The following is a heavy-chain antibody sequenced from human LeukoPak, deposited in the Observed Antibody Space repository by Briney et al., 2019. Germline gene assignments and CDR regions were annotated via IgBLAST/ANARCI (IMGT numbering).Heavy chain of an antibody. Sequence: GGSLRLSCAASGFTLSSYGMHWVRQAPGKGLEWVAVISYDGSNKYYADSVKGRFTISRDNFKNTLYLQMNSLRAEDTAVYYCAKDFEVPGYDFWSGYPDGDYWGQGTLVTVSS. D-gene: IGHD3-3*01. J-gene: IGHJ4*02. V-gene: IGHV3-30*18. CDR2: ISYDGSNK. CDR3: AKDFEVPGYDFWSGYPDGDY. CDR1: GFTLSSYG.